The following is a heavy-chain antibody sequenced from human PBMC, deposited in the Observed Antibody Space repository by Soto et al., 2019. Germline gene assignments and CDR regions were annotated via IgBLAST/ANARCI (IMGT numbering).Heavy chain of an antibody. V-gene: IGHV3-30-3*01. CDR3: ARDKFTILRWLQFFPLDY. Sequence: QVQLVESGGGVVQPGRSLRLSCAASGFTFSSYAMHWVRQAPGKGLEWVAVISYDGSNKYYADSVKGRFTISRDNSKNTLYLQMNSLRAEDTAVYYCARDKFTILRWLQFFPLDYWGQGTLVTVSS. J-gene: IGHJ4*02. D-gene: IGHD5-12*01. CDR2: ISYDGSNK. CDR1: GFTFSSYA.